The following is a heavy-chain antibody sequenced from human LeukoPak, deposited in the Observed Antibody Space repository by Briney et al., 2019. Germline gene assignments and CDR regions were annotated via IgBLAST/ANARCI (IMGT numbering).Heavy chain of an antibody. Sequence: GGSLRLSCAASGFTVSSNYMSWVRQAPGKGLEWVGRIKSKTDGGTTDYAAPVKGRFTISRDDSKNTLYLQMNSLKTEDTAVYYCTISITSYFDYWGQGTLVTVSS. D-gene: IGHD3-10*01. V-gene: IGHV3-15*01. CDR2: IKSKTDGGTT. CDR1: GFTVSSNY. J-gene: IGHJ4*02. CDR3: TISITSYFDY.